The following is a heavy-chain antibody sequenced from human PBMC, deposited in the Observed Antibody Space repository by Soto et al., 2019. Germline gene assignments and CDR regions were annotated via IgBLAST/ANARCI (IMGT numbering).Heavy chain of an antibody. D-gene: IGHD2-15*01. CDR2: IYYSGST. V-gene: IGHV4-59*01. J-gene: IGHJ6*03. CDR3: ARGSIVVVVAAHYYMDV. CDR1: GGSISSYY. Sequence: SETLSLTCTVSGGSISSYYWSWIRQPPGKGLEWIGYIYYSGSTNYNPSLKSRVTISVDTSKNQFSLKLSSVTAADTAVYYCARGSIVVVVAAHYYMDVWGKGTTVTVSS.